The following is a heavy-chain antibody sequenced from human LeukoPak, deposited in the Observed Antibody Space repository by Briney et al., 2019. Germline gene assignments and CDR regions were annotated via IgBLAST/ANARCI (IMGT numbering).Heavy chain of an antibody. J-gene: IGHJ5*02. V-gene: IGHV4-59*08. D-gene: IGHD2-15*01. CDR3: APLGCSGGSCYSERLDP. CDR2: FYYSGST. Sequence: SETLSLTCTVSGGSISSYYWSWIRQPPGKGLEWIGYFYYSGSTNYNPSLKSRVTISVDTSKNQFSLKLSSVTAADTAVYYCAPLGCSGGSCYSERLDPWGQGTLVTVSS. CDR1: GGSISSYY.